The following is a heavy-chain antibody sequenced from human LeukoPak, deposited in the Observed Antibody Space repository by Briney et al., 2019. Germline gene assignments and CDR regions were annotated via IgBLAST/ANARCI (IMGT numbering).Heavy chain of an antibody. V-gene: IGHV3-21*01. CDR3: AYAAQIDY. D-gene: IGHD6-6*01. CDR1: GFTFSGYN. CDR2: ISGSSSYI. Sequence: GGSLRLSCAASGFTFSGYNMNWVRQAPGKGLEWVSSISGSSSYIYYADSVRGRFTISRDNAKNSLYLQMDSLRAEDTAVYFCAYAAQIDYSGQGTLVTVYS. J-gene: IGHJ4*02.